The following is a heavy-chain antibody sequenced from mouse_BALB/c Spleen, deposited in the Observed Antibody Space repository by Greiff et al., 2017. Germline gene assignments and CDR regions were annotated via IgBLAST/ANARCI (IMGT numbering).Heavy chain of an antibody. Sequence: EVKLEESGGDLVKPGGSLKLSCAASGFTFSSYTMSWVRQTPEKRLEWVAYISNGGGSTYYPDTVKGRFTISRDNAKNTLYLQMSSLKSEDTAMYYCARQGGNPYFDVWGAGTTVTVSS. CDR2: ISNGGGST. CDR1: GFTFSSYT. CDR3: ARQGGNPYFDV. J-gene: IGHJ1*01. V-gene: IGHV5-12-2*01. D-gene: IGHD2-1*01.